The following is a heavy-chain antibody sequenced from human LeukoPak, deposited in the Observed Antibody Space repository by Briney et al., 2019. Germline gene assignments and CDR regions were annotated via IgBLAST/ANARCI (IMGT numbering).Heavy chain of an antibody. V-gene: IGHV7-4-1*02. Sequence: ASVKVSCKASGGTFSSYAISWVRQAPGQGLEWMGWINTNTGNPTYAQGFTGRFVFSLDTSVSTAYLQISSLKAEDTAVYYCARVYRYSSSEPLGNDYWGQGTLVTVSS. CDR3: ARVYRYSSSEPLGNDY. CDR1: GGTFSSYA. CDR2: INTNTGNP. J-gene: IGHJ4*02. D-gene: IGHD6-13*01.